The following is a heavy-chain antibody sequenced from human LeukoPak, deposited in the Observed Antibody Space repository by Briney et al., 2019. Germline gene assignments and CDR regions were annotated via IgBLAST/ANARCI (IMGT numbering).Heavy chain of an antibody. J-gene: IGHJ4*02. Sequence: GRSLRLSCAASGFTFDDYAMHWVRQAPGKGLEWVSGISWNSGSIDYADSVKGRFTISRDISTDTLWLQMDSLRTEDTAVYYCAKGPLRGTAAAIDYWGQGTLVTVSS. D-gene: IGHD2-2*01. CDR1: GFTFDDYA. CDR2: ISWNSGSI. V-gene: IGHV3-9*01. CDR3: AKGPLRGTAAAIDY.